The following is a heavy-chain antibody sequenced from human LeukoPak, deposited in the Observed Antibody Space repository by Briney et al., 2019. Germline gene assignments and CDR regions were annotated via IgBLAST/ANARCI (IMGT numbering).Heavy chain of an antibody. CDR2: ISYDGSNK. D-gene: IGHD3-22*01. Sequence: PGGSLRLSCAASGFTFSSYAMHWVRQAPGKGLEWVAVISYDGSNKYYADSVKGRFTISRDNSKNTLYLQMNSLRAEDTAVYYCASEYYDSRGSAFDYWGQGTLVTVSS. CDR3: ASEYYDSRGSAFDY. J-gene: IGHJ4*02. V-gene: IGHV3-30-3*01. CDR1: GFTFSSYA.